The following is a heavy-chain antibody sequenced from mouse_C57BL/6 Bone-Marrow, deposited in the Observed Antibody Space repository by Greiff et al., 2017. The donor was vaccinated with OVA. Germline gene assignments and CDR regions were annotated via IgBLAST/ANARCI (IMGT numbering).Heavy chain of an antibody. CDR2: IYPGDGDT. V-gene: IGHV1-82*01. CDR1: GYAFSSSW. CDR3: ASPRFAY. J-gene: IGHJ3*01. Sequence: VKVVESGPELVKPGASVKISCKASGYAFSSSWMNWVKQRPGKGLEWIGRIYPGDGDTNYNGKFKGKATLTADKSSSTAYMQLSSLTSEDSAVYFCASPRFAYWGQGTLVTVSA.